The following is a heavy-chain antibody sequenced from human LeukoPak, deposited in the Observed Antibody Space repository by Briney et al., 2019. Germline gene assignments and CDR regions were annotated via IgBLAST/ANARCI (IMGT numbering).Heavy chain of an antibody. CDR1: GLTFSSYA. V-gene: IGHV3-23*01. Sequence: GGSLRLSCAASGLTFSSYAMSWVRQAPGKGLEWVSAISGSGGSTYYADSVKGRFTSSRDNSKNTLYLQMNSLRAEDTAVYYCAKLSAVVITHFDYWGQGTLVTVSS. CDR2: ISGSGGST. J-gene: IGHJ4*02. D-gene: IGHD3-22*01. CDR3: AKLSAVVITHFDY.